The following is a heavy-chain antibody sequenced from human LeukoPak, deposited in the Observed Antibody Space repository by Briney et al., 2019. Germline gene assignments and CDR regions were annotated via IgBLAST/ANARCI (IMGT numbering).Heavy chain of an antibody. CDR2: INPNSGGT. V-gene: IGHV1-2*02. CDR3: ARGTYDFWSGPFDY. D-gene: IGHD3-3*01. CDR1: GYTFTGYY. J-gene: IGHJ4*02. Sequence: GASVKVSCTASGYTFTGYYMHWVRQAPGQGLEWMGWINPNSGGTNYAQKFQGRVTMTRETSISTAYMELSRLRSDDTAVYYCARGTYDFWSGPFDYWGQGTLVTVSS.